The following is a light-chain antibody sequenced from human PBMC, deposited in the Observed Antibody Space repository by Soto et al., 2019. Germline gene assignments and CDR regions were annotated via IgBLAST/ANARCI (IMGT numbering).Light chain of an antibody. CDR2: DAS. CDR1: QNINMW. J-gene: IGKJ2*01. V-gene: IGKV1-5*01. CDR3: QQYDTYFRYT. Sequence: DIQMTQSPSTLSASVGDRVTITCRASQNINMWLAWYQQKPGKAPKLLIYDASSLQSGVPSRFGGSGSGTEFTLTIGSLQPDDFANYYCQQYDTYFRYTFGQGTKLDIK.